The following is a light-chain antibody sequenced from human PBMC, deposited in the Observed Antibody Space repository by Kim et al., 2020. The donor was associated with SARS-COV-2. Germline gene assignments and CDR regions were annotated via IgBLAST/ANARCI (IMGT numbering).Light chain of an antibody. V-gene: IGLV3-1*01. Sequence: SYELTQPPSVSVSPGQTASITCSGDKLGDKNAFWYQQKPGQSHVLVIYQNNKRPSGIPERFSGSNSGNTATLTISGTQAMEEADYYCQAWDSSTVVFGGGTQLTVL. CDR1: KLGDKN. J-gene: IGLJ3*02. CDR3: QAWDSSTVV. CDR2: QNN.